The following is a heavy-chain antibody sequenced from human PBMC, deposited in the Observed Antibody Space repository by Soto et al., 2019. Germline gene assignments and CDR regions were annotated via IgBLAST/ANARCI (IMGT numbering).Heavy chain of an antibody. CDR1: GGSFSGYY. J-gene: IGHJ5*02. D-gene: IGHD4-17*01. CDR2: INHSGST. CDR3: ATSYGDYDR. Sequence: TSETLSLTCAVYGGSFSGYYWSWIRQPPGKGLEWIGEINHSGSTNYNPSLKSRVTISVDTSKNQFSLKLSSVTAADTAVYYCATSYGDYDRWGQGTLVTVSS. V-gene: IGHV4-34*01.